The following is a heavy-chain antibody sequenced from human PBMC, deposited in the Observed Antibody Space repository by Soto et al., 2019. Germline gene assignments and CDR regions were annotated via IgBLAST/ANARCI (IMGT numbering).Heavy chain of an antibody. D-gene: IGHD3-10*01. CDR1: GYTFTSYT. CDR3: ARGGGWVGDPSFDS. Sequence: QVPLVQSGAEVKKPGASVKVSCQASGYTFTSYTLHWVRQAPGQGPEWMGWTNAGNGNKKYSQRFRGRLTITSDRSASTAYMELSSLNFEDTAVYYCARGGGWVGDPSFDSWGQGTLVTVSS. CDR2: TNAGNGNK. J-gene: IGHJ4*02. V-gene: IGHV1-3*01.